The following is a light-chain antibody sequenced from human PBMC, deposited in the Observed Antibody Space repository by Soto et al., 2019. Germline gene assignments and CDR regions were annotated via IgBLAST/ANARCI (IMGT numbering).Light chain of an antibody. J-gene: IGLJ7*02. CDR1: SSNIGSNY. V-gene: IGLV1-47*01. CDR3: AAWDDRLSGPV. CDR2: RNN. Sequence: QSVLTQPPSASGTPGQRVTISCSGSSSNIGSNYVYWYQQLPGTAPKLLSYRNNQRPSGVPDRFSGSKSGTSASLALSGLQSEDEADYYCAAWDDRLSGPVFGGGTQLPAL.